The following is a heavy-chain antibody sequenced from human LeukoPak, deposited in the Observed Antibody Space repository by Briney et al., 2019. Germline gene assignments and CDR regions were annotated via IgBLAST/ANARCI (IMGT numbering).Heavy chain of an antibody. Sequence: GGSLRLSCTASGFTFSDYYMNWVRQAPGNGLEWISYIRNSGSATYYADSVEGRFTISRDNAKNSLYLQMNSLRPEDTAMYYCTRGAEVSGYPVFQHWGQGALVTVSS. CDR3: TRGAEVSGYPVFQH. CDR2: IRNSGSAT. V-gene: IGHV3-11*01. J-gene: IGHJ4*02. D-gene: IGHD3-22*01. CDR1: GFTFSDYY.